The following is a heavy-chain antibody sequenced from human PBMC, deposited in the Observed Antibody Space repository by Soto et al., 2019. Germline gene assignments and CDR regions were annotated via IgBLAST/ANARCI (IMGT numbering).Heavy chain of an antibody. CDR1: GGSFSGYY. J-gene: IGHJ6*02. CDR2: INHSGST. V-gene: IGHV4-34*01. D-gene: IGHD3-9*01. Sequence: SETLSLTCAVYGGSFSGYYWSWIRQPPGKGLEWIGEINHSGSTNYNPPLKSRVTISVDTSKNQFSLKLSSVTAADTAVYYCATSTAYYDILTGNYYYYGMDVWGQGTTVTVSS. CDR3: ATSTAYYDILTGNYYYYGMDV.